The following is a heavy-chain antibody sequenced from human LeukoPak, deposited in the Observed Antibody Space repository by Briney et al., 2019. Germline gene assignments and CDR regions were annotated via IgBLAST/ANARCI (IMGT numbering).Heavy chain of an antibody. J-gene: IGHJ4*02. Sequence: GGSLRLSCAASGFDFSAYEMNWVRQAPGKGLEWVADFAGSDTTKYYADSVKGRFTISRDNSKNTLYLQMNSLRAEDTAVYYSAKEREYYDSSGYSGFDYWGQGTLVTASS. CDR2: FAGSDTTK. V-gene: IGHV3-23*01. CDR1: GFDFSAYE. CDR3: AKEREYYDSSGYSGFDY. D-gene: IGHD3-22*01.